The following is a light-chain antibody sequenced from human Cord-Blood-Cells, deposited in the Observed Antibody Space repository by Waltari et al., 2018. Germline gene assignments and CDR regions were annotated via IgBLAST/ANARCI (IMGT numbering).Light chain of an antibody. J-gene: IGLJ3*02. V-gene: IGLV2-14*03. CDR1: SSDVGGYNY. CDR2: DVS. Sequence: QSALTQPASVSGSPGQSITISCTGTSSDVGGYNYVPWYQQPPGKAPNLMIYDVSNRPSGVSNRFSGSKSGNTASLPISGLQAEDEADYYCSSYTSSSTWVFGGGTKLTVL. CDR3: SSYTSSSTWV.